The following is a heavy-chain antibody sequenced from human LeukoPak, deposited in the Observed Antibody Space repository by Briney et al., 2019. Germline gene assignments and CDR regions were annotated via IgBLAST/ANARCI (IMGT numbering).Heavy chain of an antibody. CDR3: ARDSSGYYPPVEY. D-gene: IGHD3-22*01. Sequence: SQTLSLTCTVSGGSISSSSYYWGWIREPPGKGLEWIGSIYYSGSTYYNPSLKSRVTISVDTSKNQFSLKLSSVTAADTAVYYCARDSSGYYPPVEYWGQGTLVTVSS. J-gene: IGHJ4*02. CDR1: GGSISSSSYY. V-gene: IGHV4-39*07. CDR2: IYYSGST.